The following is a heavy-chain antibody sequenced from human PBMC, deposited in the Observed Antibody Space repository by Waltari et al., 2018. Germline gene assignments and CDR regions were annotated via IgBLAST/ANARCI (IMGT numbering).Heavy chain of an antibody. CDR1: GDSLSSNLF. CDR2: IYYSGVT. V-gene: IGHV4-38-2*01. D-gene: IGHD1-7*01. J-gene: IGHJ3*02. CDR3: ARVLTTGTVAFDI. Sequence: QVQLRESGPGLVKPSETLSLTCVISGDSLSSNLFWGWIRQSPEKGLEWIGNIYYSGVTYSSPFLQSRVFISIDTPRRQFSLKLTSVTAADTAVYYCARVLTTGTVAFDIWGQGTLVTVSS.